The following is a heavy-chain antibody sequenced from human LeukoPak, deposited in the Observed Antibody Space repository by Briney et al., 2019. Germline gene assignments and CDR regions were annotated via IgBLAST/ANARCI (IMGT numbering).Heavy chain of an antibody. V-gene: IGHV3-7*01. CDR2: INKDGSEE. D-gene: IGHD6-13*01. CDR1: GFTFSTYW. J-gene: IGHJ4*02. CDR3: ATEEMPEAAGLHY. Sequence: GGSLRLSCVASGFTFSTYWMSWVRQAPGKGLEWVADINKDGSEECYVDSVKGRFTISRDNAKNSLYLQMNSLRAGDMAVYYCATEEMPEAAGLHYWGQGTLVTVSS.